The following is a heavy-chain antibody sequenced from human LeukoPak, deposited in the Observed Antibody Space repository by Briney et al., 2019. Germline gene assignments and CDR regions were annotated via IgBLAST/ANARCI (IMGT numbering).Heavy chain of an antibody. CDR3: ARSPHILTGENFDY. CDR1: GGSISSSSYY. D-gene: IGHD3-9*01. J-gene: IGHJ4*02. Sequence: KPSETLSLTCTVSGGSISSSSYYWGWIRQPPGKGLEWIGSIYYSGSTYYNPSPKSRVTISVDTSKNQFSLKLSSVTAADTAVYYCARSPHILTGENFDYWGQGTLVTVSS. V-gene: IGHV4-39*07. CDR2: IYYSGST.